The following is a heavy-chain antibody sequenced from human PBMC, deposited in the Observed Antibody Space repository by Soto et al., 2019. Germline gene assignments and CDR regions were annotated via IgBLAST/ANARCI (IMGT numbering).Heavy chain of an antibody. V-gene: IGHV3-21*01. CDR3: ARTSKAARPHYYYYGMDV. D-gene: IGHD6-6*01. CDR1: GFTFSSYS. Sequence: EVQLVESGGGLVKPGGSLRLSCAASGFTFSSYSMNWVRQAPGKGLEWVSSISSSSSYIYYADSVKGRFTISRDNAKNSLYLQMNCLRAEDTAVYYCARTSKAARPHYYYYGMDVWGQGTTVTVSS. CDR2: ISSSSSYI. J-gene: IGHJ6*02.